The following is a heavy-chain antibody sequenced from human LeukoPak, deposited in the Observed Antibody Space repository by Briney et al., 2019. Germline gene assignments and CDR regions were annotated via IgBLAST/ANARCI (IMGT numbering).Heavy chain of an antibody. CDR1: GFIFDDDG. D-gene: IGHD3-22*01. J-gene: IGHJ3*02. CDR3: ASVYSYKFDSSGRNAFDI. Sequence: GGSLRLSCAASGFIFDDDGMSWVRQVPGKGLEWVSEINWNGARTAYADSVKGRFTISRDKDKNYLYLQMDSLRAEDTALYYCASVYSYKFDSSGRNAFDIWGRGKMVTVSS. CDR2: INWNGART. V-gene: IGHV3-20*04.